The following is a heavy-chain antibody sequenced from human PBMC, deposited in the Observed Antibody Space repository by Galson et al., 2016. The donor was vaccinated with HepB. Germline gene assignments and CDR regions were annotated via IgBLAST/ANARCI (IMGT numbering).Heavy chain of an antibody. V-gene: IGHV3-53*01. D-gene: IGHD3-3*02. CDR3: ATLSYSISYRYWFDP. Sequence: SLRLSCAAPVFTVSSNYMSWVRQAPGKGLEWVSVLYIDGRTYYADSVKGRFTISRDDSKNTLYLQMNSLRAEDTAVYYCATLSYSISYRYWFDPWGQGTLVTVSS. J-gene: IGHJ5*02. CDR1: VFTVSSNY. CDR2: LYIDGRT.